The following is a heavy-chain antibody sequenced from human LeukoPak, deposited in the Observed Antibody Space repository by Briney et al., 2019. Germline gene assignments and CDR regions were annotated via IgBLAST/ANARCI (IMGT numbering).Heavy chain of an antibody. CDR2: IYIGVNP. Sequence: PSETLSLTCIVSSGSISSGNYFWSWIRQPAGKGLEWIGRIYIGVNPDYNPSLKSRVTVSADTSKNQFSLKLSSVTAADTAVYYCARQGPCDILTGYYRNNFDYWGQGTLVTVSS. J-gene: IGHJ4*02. V-gene: IGHV4-61*02. CDR1: SGSISSGNYF. CDR3: ARQGPCDILTGYYRNNFDY. D-gene: IGHD3-9*01.